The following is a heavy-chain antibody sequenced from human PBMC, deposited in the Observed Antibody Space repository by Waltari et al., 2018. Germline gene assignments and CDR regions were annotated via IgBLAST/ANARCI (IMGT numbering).Heavy chain of an antibody. D-gene: IGHD3-10*01. CDR3: ATGITMVRGGPYFDF. Sequence: SMDWVRQAPGKGPEWMGGFHAEDGETIYAQKFQGRVTMTEDTSTDTAYMELRSLRSEDTAVYYCATGITMVRGGPYFDFWGQGTLVTVSS. J-gene: IGHJ4*02. CDR2: FHAEDGET. V-gene: IGHV1-24*01. CDR1: S.